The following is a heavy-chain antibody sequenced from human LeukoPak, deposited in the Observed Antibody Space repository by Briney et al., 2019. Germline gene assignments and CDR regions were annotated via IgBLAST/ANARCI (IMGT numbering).Heavy chain of an antibody. CDR3: AREMVMVRGVEPFDY. V-gene: IGHV4-61*02. CDR2: IYTSGST. D-gene: IGHD3-10*01. CDR1: GGSISSGSYY. J-gene: IGHJ4*02. Sequence: PSETLSLTCTVSGGSISSGSYYWSWIRQPAGKGLEGIGRIYTSGSTNYNPSLKSRVTISVDTSKNQFSLKLSSVTAADTAVYYCAREMVMVRGVEPFDYWGQGTLVTVSS.